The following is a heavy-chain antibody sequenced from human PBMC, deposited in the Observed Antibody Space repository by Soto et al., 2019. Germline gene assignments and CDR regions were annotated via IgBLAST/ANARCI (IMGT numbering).Heavy chain of an antibody. Sequence: ASVKVSCKASGYTFTSYGIHWVRQAPGQKLEWMGWINAANGDTKYSPKFQGRVTITRDTSASTAYMELSSLRSEDTAVYYCVRRHVSATGIDWFDPWGQGTQVT. J-gene: IGHJ5*02. CDR2: INAANGDT. V-gene: IGHV1-3*01. D-gene: IGHD6-13*01. CDR3: VRRHVSATGIDWFDP. CDR1: GYTFTSYG.